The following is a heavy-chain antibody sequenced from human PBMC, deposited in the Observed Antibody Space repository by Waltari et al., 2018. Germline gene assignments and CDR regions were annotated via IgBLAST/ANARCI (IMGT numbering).Heavy chain of an antibody. J-gene: IGHJ4*02. V-gene: IGHV3-30*02. CDR1: GFTFSSFG. CDR3: AKERGGAADFDY. Sequence: QVQLVESGGGVVQPGGSLRVSCAASGFTFSSFGIHWVRQVPGKGRGWGAFIQNFGRNKYYADSVKGRFTISRDNSRNTLYLQMNSLRAEDTAVYYCAKERGGAADFDYWGQGTLVTVSS. CDR2: IQNFGRNK. D-gene: IGHD6-13*01.